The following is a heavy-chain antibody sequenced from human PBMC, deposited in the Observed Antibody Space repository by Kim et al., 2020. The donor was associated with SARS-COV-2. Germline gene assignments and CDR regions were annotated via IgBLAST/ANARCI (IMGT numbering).Heavy chain of an antibody. CDR2: IYYSGST. J-gene: IGHJ5*02. D-gene: IGHD6-13*01. CDR3: ARGIAAAGTAGSWFDP. Sequence: SETLSLTCTVSGGSISSSSYYWGWIRQPPGKGLEWIGSIYYSGSTYYNPSLKSRVTISVDTSKNQFSLKLSSVTAADTAVYYCARGIAAAGTAGSWFDPWGQGTLVTVSS. V-gene: IGHV4-39*01. CDR1: GGSISSSSYY.